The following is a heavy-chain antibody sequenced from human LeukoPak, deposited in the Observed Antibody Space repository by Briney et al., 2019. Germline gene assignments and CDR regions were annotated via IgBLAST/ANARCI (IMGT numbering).Heavy chain of an antibody. CDR3: ARAHNTNYYDSSDYYDTIDY. D-gene: IGHD3-22*01. CDR1: GYTFTGYY. CDR2: INPNSGGT. V-gene: IGHV1-2*02. Sequence: ASVKVSCKASGYTFTGYYMHWVRQAPGQGLEWMGWINPNSGGTNYAQKFQGRVTMTRDTSISTAYMELSRLRSDDTAVYYCARAHNTNYYDSSDYYDTIDYWGQGTLVTVSS. J-gene: IGHJ4*02.